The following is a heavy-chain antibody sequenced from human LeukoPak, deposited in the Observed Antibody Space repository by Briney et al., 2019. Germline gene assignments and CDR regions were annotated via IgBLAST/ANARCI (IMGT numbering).Heavy chain of an antibody. CDR2: ISAYNGNT. J-gene: IGHJ4*02. CDR3: ARDGYYDSSGYYSDLDY. V-gene: IGHV1-18*01. CDR1: GYTLTELS. Sequence: ASVKVSCKVSGYTLTELSMHWVRQAPGQGLEWMGWISAYNGNTNYAQKLQGRVTMTTDTSTSTAYMELRSLRSDDTAVYYCARDGYYDSSGYYSDLDYWGQGTLVTVSS. D-gene: IGHD3-22*01.